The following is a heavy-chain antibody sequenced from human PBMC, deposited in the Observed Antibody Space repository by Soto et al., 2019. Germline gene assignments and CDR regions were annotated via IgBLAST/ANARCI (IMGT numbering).Heavy chain of an antibody. CDR1: LFTFCDYA. CDR3: TQLHQFDY. V-gene: IGHV3-49*03. Sequence: GGSLRLSCTASLFTFCDYAMSWFRQAPGKGLEWVGFIRSKAYGGTTEYAASVKGRFTISRDDSKSIAYLQMNSLKTEDTAVYYCTQLHQFDYWGQGTLVTVSS. J-gene: IGHJ4*02. CDR2: IRSKAYGGTT. D-gene: IGHD3-10*01.